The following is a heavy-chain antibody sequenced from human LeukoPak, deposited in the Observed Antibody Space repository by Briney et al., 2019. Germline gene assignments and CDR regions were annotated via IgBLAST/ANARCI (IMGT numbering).Heavy chain of an antibody. J-gene: IGHJ5*02. Sequence: SSETLSLTCTVSGGSISSSSYYWGWIRQPPGKGLEWIGSIYYSGSTNYNPSLKSRVTISVDTSKNQFSLKLSSVTAADTAVYYCARDYSGWFDPWGQGTLVTVSS. CDR3: ARDYSGWFDP. CDR1: GGSISSSSYY. CDR2: IYYSGST. V-gene: IGHV4-39*07. D-gene: IGHD2-15*01.